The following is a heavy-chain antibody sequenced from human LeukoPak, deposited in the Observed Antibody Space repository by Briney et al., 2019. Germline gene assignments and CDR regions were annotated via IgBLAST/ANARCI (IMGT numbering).Heavy chain of an antibody. CDR1: GGSISSSSYY. J-gene: IGHJ5*02. CDR2: IYYSGST. Sequence: SETLSLTCTVSGGSISSSSYYWGWIRQPPGKGLEWIGSIYYSGSTYHNPSLKSRVTISVDTSKNQFSLKLSSVTAADTAVYYCAASALIAVAGLGWFDPWGQGTLVTVSS. CDR3: AASALIAVAGLGWFDP. V-gene: IGHV4-39*07. D-gene: IGHD6-19*01.